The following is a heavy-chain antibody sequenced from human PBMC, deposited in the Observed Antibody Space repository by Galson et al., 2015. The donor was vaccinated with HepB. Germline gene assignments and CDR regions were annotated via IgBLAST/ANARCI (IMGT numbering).Heavy chain of an antibody. CDR3: ARLSPITIFGVALAVGWFDP. CDR1: GGSISSYY. J-gene: IGHJ5*02. CDR2: IYYSGST. V-gene: IGHV4-59*08. D-gene: IGHD3-3*01. Sequence: ETLSLTCTVSGGSISSYYWSWIRQPPGKGLEWIGYIYYSGSTNYNPSLKSRVTISVDTSKNQFSLKLSSVTAADTAVYYCARLSPITIFGVALAVGWFDPWGQGTLVTVSS.